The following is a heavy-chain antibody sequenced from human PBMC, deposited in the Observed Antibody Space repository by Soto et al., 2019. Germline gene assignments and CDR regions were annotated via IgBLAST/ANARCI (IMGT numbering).Heavy chain of an antibody. CDR2: IRRKVNSYAT. J-gene: IGHJ4*02. Sequence: EVQLVESGGGLVQPGGSLKLSCAASGFTFSGSVRHWVRRASGKGLEWVGRIRRKVNSYATAYAASVKGRFTISRDHSKNTAYLQMNSLKTEDTAVYYCTRHERIAVAGKAHYWGQGTLVTVSS. V-gene: IGHV3-73*01. CDR3: TRHERIAVAGKAHY. CDR1: GFTFSGSV. D-gene: IGHD6-19*01.